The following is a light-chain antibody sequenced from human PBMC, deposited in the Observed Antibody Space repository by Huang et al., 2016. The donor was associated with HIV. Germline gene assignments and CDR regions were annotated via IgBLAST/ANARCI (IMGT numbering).Light chain of an antibody. CDR3: QQYYSSPQT. J-gene: IGKJ1*01. CDR1: QSVYSSSTSKNY. Sequence: DITMTQSPDSLAVSLGERATRNCRARQSVYSSSTSKNYMAWFQQKPGQPPSLLLFWASTREAGVPDRFSGSGSGTHFTLTIANLEAEDAAIYYCQQYYSSPQTFGQGTRVEVK. V-gene: IGKV4-1*01. CDR2: WAS.